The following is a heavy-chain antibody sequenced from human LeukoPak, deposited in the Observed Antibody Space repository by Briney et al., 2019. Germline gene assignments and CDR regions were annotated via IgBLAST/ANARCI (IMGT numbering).Heavy chain of an antibody. Sequence: SETLSLTCTVSGGSISSYYWSWIRQPPGKGLEWIGYINYSGSTNYNPSLKSRVTISVDTSKNQFSLKLSSVTAADTAVYYCAREISGWYDYWGQGTLVTVSS. V-gene: IGHV4-59*01. CDR2: INYSGST. CDR1: GGSISSYY. J-gene: IGHJ4*02. D-gene: IGHD6-19*01. CDR3: AREISGWYDY.